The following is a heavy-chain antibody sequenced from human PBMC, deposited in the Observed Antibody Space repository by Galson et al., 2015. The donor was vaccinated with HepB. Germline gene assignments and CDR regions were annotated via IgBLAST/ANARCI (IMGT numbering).Heavy chain of an antibody. V-gene: IGHV4-34*01. CDR1: GGSFSGYY. J-gene: IGHJ5*02. Sequence: ETLSLTCAVYGGSFSGYYWSWIRQPPGKGLEWIGEINHSGSTNYNPSLKSRVTISVDTSKNQFSLKLSSVTAADTAVYYCARRLSTRRATYNWFDPWGQGTLVTVSS. CDR2: INHSGST. CDR3: ARRLSTRRATYNWFDP.